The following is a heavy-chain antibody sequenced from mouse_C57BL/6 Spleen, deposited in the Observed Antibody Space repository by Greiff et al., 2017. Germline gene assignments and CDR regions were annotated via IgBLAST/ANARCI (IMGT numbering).Heavy chain of an antibody. D-gene: IGHD4-1*02. Sequence: VQLQESGPGLVAPSQSLSITCTVSGFSLTSYGVHWVRQPPGKGLEWLVVIWSDGSTTYNSALKSRLSISKDNSKSQVFLKMNSPQTDDTAMDYCARQQLGLGYFDVWGTGTTVTVAS. V-gene: IGHV2-6-1*01. CDR2: IWSDGST. J-gene: IGHJ1*03. CDR1: GFSLTSYG. CDR3: ARQQLGLGYFDV.